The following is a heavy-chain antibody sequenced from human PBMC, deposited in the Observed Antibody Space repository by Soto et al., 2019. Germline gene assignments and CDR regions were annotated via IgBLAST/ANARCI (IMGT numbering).Heavy chain of an antibody. J-gene: IGHJ5*02. D-gene: IGHD1-26*01. Sequence: QVQLVQSGAEVKKPGASVKVSCKAYGYTFTTYDINWVRQASGQGREWIGWMSPKTRNTGYAQNFQSRVTMTSNPSLSTADLELSILTTEETAVYYCARGSRTWECDLWGQGTLVPVSS. CDR1: GYTFTTYD. CDR2: MSPKTRNT. V-gene: IGHV1-8*01. CDR3: ARGSRTWECDL.